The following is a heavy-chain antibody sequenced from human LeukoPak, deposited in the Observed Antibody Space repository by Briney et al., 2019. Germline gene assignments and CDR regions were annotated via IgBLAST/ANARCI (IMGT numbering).Heavy chain of an antibody. CDR1: GGSISSYY. J-gene: IGHJ6*04. V-gene: IGHV4-59*01. CDR2: IYSSGTT. Sequence: SETLSLTCTVSGGSISSYYWGWIRQPAGKGLEWIGYIYSSGTTNYNPSLKSRLSFSIDTSKNQFSLKLTSMTAADTAVYYCARVWSLYSYGGPRMDVWGKGTTVTISS. CDR3: ARVWSLYSYGGPRMDV. D-gene: IGHD5-18*01.